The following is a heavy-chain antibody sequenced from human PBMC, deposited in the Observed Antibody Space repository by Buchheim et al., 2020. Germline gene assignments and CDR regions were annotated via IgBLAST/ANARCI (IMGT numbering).Heavy chain of an antibody. V-gene: IGHV4-34*01. CDR2: INHSGST. CDR1: GGSFSGYY. D-gene: IGHD1-26*01. CDR3: ARGIALGGWPDLYYYYGMDV. J-gene: IGHJ6*02. Sequence: QVQLQQWGAGLLKPSETLSLTCAVYGGSFSGYYWSWIRQPPGKGLEWIGEINHSGSTNYNPSLKSRVTISVDTSKNQFSLKLSSVTAADTAVYYCARGIALGGWPDLYYYYGMDVWGQGTT.